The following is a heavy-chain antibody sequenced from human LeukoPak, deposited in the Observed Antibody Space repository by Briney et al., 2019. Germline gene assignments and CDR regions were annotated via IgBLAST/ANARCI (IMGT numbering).Heavy chain of an antibody. V-gene: IGHV3-74*01. J-gene: IGHJ4*02. CDR3: SRDTYGYEDH. CDR2: INPDGSVT. D-gene: IGHD3-16*01. CDR1: GFSLSNYW. Sequence: GGSLRLSCSPSGFSLSNYWMHWVRPAPGKGLVWVSRINPDGSVTNHADSVKGRFTISRDNAKNTLYLQMNSLRVEDTAVYYCSRDTYGYEDHWGQGTLVTVSS.